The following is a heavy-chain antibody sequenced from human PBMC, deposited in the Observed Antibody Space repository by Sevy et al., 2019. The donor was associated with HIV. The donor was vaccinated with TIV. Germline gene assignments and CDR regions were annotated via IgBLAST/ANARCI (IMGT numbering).Heavy chain of an antibody. CDR3: ARSSIAASGLFDY. J-gene: IGHJ4*02. D-gene: IGHD6-6*01. CDR1: GFIFSDHD. Sequence: GGSLRLSCAASGFIFSDHDIDWVRQAPGKGLEWVGRSSSKPNGYTTQYAASVKGRFAMSRDDSKRSLFLQMSSLKTEDTAVYFCARSSIAASGLFDYWGPGTLVTVSS. V-gene: IGHV3-72*01. CDR2: SSSKPNGYTT.